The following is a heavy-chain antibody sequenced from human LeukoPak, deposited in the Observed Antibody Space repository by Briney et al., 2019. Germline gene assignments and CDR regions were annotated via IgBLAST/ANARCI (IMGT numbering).Heavy chain of an antibody. D-gene: IGHD2-15*01. CDR2: ISSTGGTT. J-gene: IGHJ4*02. Sequence: GGSLRLSCAASGFTFNIYNMNWVRQAPGKGLEWVAYISSTGGTTFYADSVRGRFTISRDNAKHSLYLQMHSLRDEDTAVYYCAREITYSGSLIFDYWGQGTLVTVSP. V-gene: IGHV3-48*02. CDR3: AREITYSGSLIFDY. CDR1: GFTFNIYN.